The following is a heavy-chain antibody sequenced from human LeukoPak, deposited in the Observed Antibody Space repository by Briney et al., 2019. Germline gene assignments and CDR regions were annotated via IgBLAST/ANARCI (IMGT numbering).Heavy chain of an antibody. CDR2: IDWDDDK. Sequence: SGPTLVNPTQTLTLTCTFSGFSLSTSGMCVSWIRQPPGKALEWLARIDWDDDKYYSTSLKTRLTISKDTSKNQVVLTMTNMDPVDTATYYCARIYSYGSPSTENYMDVWGKGTTVTISS. J-gene: IGHJ6*03. CDR1: GFSLSTSGMC. V-gene: IGHV2-70*11. D-gene: IGHD5-18*01. CDR3: ARIYSYGSPSTENYMDV.